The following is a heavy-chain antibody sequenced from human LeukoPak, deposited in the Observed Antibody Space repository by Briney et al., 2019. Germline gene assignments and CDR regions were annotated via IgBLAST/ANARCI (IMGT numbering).Heavy chain of an antibody. V-gene: IGHV3-23*01. CDR1: GFTFNTYG. CDR3: AKDGRSSGYSYGYDY. J-gene: IGHJ4*02. D-gene: IGHD5-18*01. CDR2: ISGSATGYMT. Sequence: GGSLRLSCAASGFTFNTYGMSWVRHSPGKGLEWDSAISGSATGYMTNYADFVKGRFTISRDNSKNTLYLQMNSLRAEDTAVYYCAKDGRSSGYSYGYDYWGQRTQVTVSS.